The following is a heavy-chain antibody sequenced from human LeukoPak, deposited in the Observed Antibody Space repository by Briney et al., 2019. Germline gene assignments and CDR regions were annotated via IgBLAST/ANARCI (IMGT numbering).Heavy chain of an antibody. CDR3: ARAEGATPLFIWYFDL. J-gene: IGHJ2*01. D-gene: IGHD1-26*01. Sequence: SETLSLTCTVSGGSISSSIYYWGWIRQPPVKGLEWIGTIYYSGSTYSNPSLKSRVTISVDTSKNQFSLKLSSVTAADTAVYYCARAEGATPLFIWYFDLWGRGTLVTVPS. CDR1: GGSISSSIYY. V-gene: IGHV4-39*07. CDR2: IYYSGST.